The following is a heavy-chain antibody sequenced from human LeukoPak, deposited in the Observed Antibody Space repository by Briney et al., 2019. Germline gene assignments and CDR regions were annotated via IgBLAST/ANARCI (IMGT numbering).Heavy chain of an antibody. D-gene: IGHD1-26*01. J-gene: IGHJ6*02. CDR1: GGSISSYY. CDR3: ARDYSGIVGATTGYYYYGMDV. CDR2: IYNSGST. Sequence: SETLSLTCTVSGGSISSYYWSWIRQPPGKGLDWIGYIYNSGSTNYNPSLKSRVTISVDTSKNQFPLKLSSVTAADTAVYYCARDYSGIVGATTGYYYYGMDVWGQGTTVTVSS. V-gene: IGHV4-59*01.